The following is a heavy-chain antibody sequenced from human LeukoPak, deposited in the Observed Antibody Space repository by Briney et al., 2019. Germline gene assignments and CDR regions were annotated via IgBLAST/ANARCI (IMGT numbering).Heavy chain of an antibody. Sequence: GSLRLSCSASGFTFSRFWVNWVRQAPGKGLEWVANIKQDGSEKYYVDSVKGRFTISRDNAKNSLYLQMNSLRVEDTALYYCALWGGGALDYWGQGTLVTVSS. CDR2: IKQDGSEK. J-gene: IGHJ4*02. D-gene: IGHD3-16*01. V-gene: IGHV3-7*01. CDR3: ALWGGGALDY. CDR1: GFTFSRFW.